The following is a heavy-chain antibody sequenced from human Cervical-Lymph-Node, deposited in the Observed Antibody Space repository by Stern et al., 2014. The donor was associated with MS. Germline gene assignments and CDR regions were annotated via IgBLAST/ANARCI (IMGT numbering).Heavy chain of an antibody. J-gene: IGHJ3*02. Sequence: QMQLVQSGPEVKKPGTSVKVSCKASGFTFTSSAVQWVRQARGQLLEWIGWIVVGSGETTYAQKFQERVTITSDMYTSTAYLELSRLRSEDTAVYYCAAERDYYDSSGYDAFDIWGQGTMVTVSS. V-gene: IGHV1-58*01. CDR2: IVVGSGET. CDR3: AAERDYYDSSGYDAFDI. D-gene: IGHD3-22*01. CDR1: GFTFTSSA.